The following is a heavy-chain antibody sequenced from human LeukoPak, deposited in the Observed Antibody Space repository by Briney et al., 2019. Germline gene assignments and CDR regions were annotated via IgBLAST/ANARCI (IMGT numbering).Heavy chain of an antibody. J-gene: IGHJ4*02. CDR3: ARLVTANFDY. CDR2: INPNSGGK. D-gene: IGHD2-21*02. Sequence: ASVKVSCKASGYTFTGYHMHWVRQAPGQGLEWMGRINPNSGGKNYAQKFQGRVTMNRETSISTASMELSRLRSDDTAVYYCARLVTANFDYWGQGTLVTVSS. CDR1: GYTFTGYH. V-gene: IGHV1-2*06.